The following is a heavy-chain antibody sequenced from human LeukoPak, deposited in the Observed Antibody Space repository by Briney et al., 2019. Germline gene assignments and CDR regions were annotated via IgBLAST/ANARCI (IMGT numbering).Heavy chain of an antibody. Sequence: GGSLRLSCAVSGITLSNYGMSWVRQAPGKGLEWVAGISGSGGRTNYADSVKGRFTVSRDNPKNTLYLQMNSLRAEDTAVYFCAKRGVVIRVILVGFHKETNYFDSWGQGALVTVSS. D-gene: IGHD3-22*01. J-gene: IGHJ4*02. CDR2: ISGSGGRT. CDR1: GITLSNYG. CDR3: AKRGVVIRVILVGFHKETNYFDS. V-gene: IGHV3-23*01.